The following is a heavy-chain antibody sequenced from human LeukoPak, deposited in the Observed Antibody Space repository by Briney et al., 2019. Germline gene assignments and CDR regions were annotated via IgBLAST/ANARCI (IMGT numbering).Heavy chain of an antibody. V-gene: IGHV3-15*01. D-gene: IGHD2-2*01. CDR3: TTCQSSTICYDRDFDI. CDR1: GFTFSNAW. CDR2: IKSKTDGGTT. Sequence: PGGSLRLSCAASGFTFSNAWMSWVRRAPGKGLECVGRIKSKTDGGTTDYAAPVKGRFTISRDDSKNTLYLQMNSLKTEDTAVYYCTTCQSSTICYDRDFDIWGQGTMVTVSS. J-gene: IGHJ3*02.